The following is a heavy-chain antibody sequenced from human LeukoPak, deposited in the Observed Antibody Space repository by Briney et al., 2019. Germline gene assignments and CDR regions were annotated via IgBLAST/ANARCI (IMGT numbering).Heavy chain of an antibody. CDR3: AKEKEMATTD. D-gene: IGHD5-24*01. V-gene: IGHV3-33*06. CDR1: GFTFSSYG. J-gene: IGHJ4*02. CDR2: IWYDGSNK. Sequence: PGGSLRLSCAASGFTFSSYGMHWVRQAPGKGLEWVAVIWYDGSNKYYADSVKGRFTISRDNSKNTLYLQMNSLRAEDTAVYCCAKEKEMATTDWGQGTLVTVSS.